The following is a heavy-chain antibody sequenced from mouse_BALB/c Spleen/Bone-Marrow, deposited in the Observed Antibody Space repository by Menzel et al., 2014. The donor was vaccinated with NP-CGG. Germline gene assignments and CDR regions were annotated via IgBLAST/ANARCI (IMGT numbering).Heavy chain of an antibody. Sequence: DLVKPGASVKLSCEASGYTFTSYWINWIKQRPGQGLEWIGRFAPGSGNTYYNEMFKGKATLTVDTSSSTAYIQLSSLSSEDSAVYFCARARSTVITTWYFDVWGAGTTVTVSP. D-gene: IGHD2-4*01. CDR3: ARARSTVITTWYFDV. V-gene: IGHV1S41*01. J-gene: IGHJ1*01. CDR1: GYTFTSYW. CDR2: FAPGSGNT.